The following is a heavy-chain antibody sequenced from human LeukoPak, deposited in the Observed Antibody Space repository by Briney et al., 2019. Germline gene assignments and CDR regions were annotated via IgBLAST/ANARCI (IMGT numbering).Heavy chain of an antibody. Sequence: AASVKVSCKASGGTFSNYAIKWVRQAPGQGLEWMGGIIPIFGTANYAQKFQGRVTITADKSTSTVYMELNSLKSEDTAVYYCARGWDYDSGGRPTAYVYWGQGTLVTVSS. CDR3: ARGWDYDSGGRPTAYVY. CDR1: GGTFSNYA. D-gene: IGHD3-22*01. CDR2: IIPIFGTA. V-gene: IGHV1-69*06. J-gene: IGHJ4*02.